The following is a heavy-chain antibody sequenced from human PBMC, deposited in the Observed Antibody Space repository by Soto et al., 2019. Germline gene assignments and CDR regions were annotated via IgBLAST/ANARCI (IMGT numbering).Heavy chain of an antibody. J-gene: IGHJ4*02. D-gene: IGHD2-15*01. CDR3: AGLRGYAGSPIDY. V-gene: IGHV4-59*01. CDR2: ISHSGNT. Sequence: PSETLSLTCTVSGGSLISGYWSWIRQPPGKGLEWIGYISHSGNTNYNPSVKRRVTLSVDTPKNQFSLRLSSVTTADTAVYYCAGLRGYAGSPIDYWGQGTLVTVSS. CDR1: GGSLISGY.